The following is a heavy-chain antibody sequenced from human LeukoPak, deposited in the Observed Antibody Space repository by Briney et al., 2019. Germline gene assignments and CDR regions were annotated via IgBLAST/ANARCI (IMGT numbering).Heavy chain of an antibody. D-gene: IGHD5-12*01. CDR3: AKVATEAYYFDY. Sequence: GGSLRLSCAASGFTFSSYEMNWVRQAPGKGLEWVSYIGSFGTTISYADSVKGRFTISRDNAKSSLYLQMSSLRAEDRAVYYCAKVATEAYYFDYWGQGTLVTVSS. V-gene: IGHV3-48*03. CDR2: IGSFGTTI. CDR1: GFTFSSYE. J-gene: IGHJ4*02.